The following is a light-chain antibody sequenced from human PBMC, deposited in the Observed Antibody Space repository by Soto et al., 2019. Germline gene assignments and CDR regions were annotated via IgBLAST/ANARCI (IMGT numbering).Light chain of an antibody. J-gene: IGKJ5*01. Sequence: VLTQSPGTLSLSPGERATLSCRASESVSRNYIAWYQQKPGQAPRLLIFATSNTATGIPDRFGGSGSETEFTLTISGLEPEDSAVYYCQQYGSFFGQGTRLEIK. CDR1: ESVSRNY. CDR3: QQYGSF. V-gene: IGKV3-20*01. CDR2: ATS.